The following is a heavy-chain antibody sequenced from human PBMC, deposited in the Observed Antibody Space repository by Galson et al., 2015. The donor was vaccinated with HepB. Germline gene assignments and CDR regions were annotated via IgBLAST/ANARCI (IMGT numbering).Heavy chain of an antibody. D-gene: IGHD4-17*01. Sequence: SVKVSCKASGGTFSSYAISWVRQAPGQGLEWMGGIIPIFGTANYARKFQGRVTITADESTSTAYMELSSLRSEDTAVYYCARVEARYGDYWMVFDLWGRGTLVTVSS. V-gene: IGHV1-69*13. CDR2: IIPIFGTA. CDR1: GGTFSSYA. CDR3: ARVEARYGDYWMVFDL. J-gene: IGHJ2*01.